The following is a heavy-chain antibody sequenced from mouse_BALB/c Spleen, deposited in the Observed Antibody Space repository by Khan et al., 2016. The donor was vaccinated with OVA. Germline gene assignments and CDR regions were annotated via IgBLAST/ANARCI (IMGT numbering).Heavy chain of an antibody. V-gene: IGHV14-3*02. CDR1: GFNIKDTY. CDR3: ARITYYAGAY. J-gene: IGHJ3*01. CDR2: IDPANGYT. Sequence: EVQLQQSGAEFVKPGASVKLSCTASGFNIKDTYMHWVKQRPEQGLEWIGRIDPANGYTKYDPKFQGKATITTDTSSNTAYLNLNSLTPEDTAVYYCARITYYAGAYGGQGTLVTVSA. D-gene: IGHD1-1*01.